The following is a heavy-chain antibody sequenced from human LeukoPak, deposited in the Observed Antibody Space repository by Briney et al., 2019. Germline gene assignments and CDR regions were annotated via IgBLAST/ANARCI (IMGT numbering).Heavy chain of an antibody. V-gene: IGHV3-30*03. D-gene: IGHD5-18*01. CDR2: ISYDGSNK. J-gene: IGHJ6*02. CDR3: ARDRIQLSYYYYGMHV. Sequence: GRSLRLSCAASGFTFSSYGMHWVRQAPGKGLEWVAVISYDGSNKYYADSVKGRFTISRDNSKNTVYLQMNSLRAEDTAVYFCARDRIQLSYYYYGMHVWGQGTTVTVSS. CDR1: GFTFSSYG.